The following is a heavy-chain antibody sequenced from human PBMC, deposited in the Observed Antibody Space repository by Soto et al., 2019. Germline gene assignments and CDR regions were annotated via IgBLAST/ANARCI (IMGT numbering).Heavy chain of an antibody. CDR2: INPNGGST. J-gene: IGHJ4*02. D-gene: IGHD3-3*01. V-gene: IGHV1-46*01. CDR3: ARGLGVGDY. CDR1: GYTFTSYY. Sequence: QVQLVQSGAEVKKPGASVKLSCKASGYTFTSYYIHWVRQAPGQGLEWIGIINPNGGSTNYAHNFKGRLTVTRDTSTATVYMELGALTSEDTAVYYCARGLGVGDYWGQGTVVTVSS.